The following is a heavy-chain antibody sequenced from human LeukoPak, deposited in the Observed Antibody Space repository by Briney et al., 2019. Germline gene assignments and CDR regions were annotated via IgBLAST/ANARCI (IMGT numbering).Heavy chain of an antibody. J-gene: IGHJ4*02. CDR3: ARDLGYCTNGVCHTRFDY. Sequence: GGALRLSCAASGFTFSSYAMSWVRQAPGKGLEWVSAIRDSGSSTHYADSVKGRFTTSRDNSKNTLFLQSNSLRAEDTAVYYCARDLGYCTNGVCHTRFDYWGQGTLVAVSS. V-gene: IGHV3-23*01. CDR1: GFTFSSYA. CDR2: IRDSGSST. D-gene: IGHD2-8*01.